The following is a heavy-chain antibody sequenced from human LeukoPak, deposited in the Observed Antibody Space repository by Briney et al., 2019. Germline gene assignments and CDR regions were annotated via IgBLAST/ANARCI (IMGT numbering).Heavy chain of an antibody. D-gene: IGHD5-12*01. CDR2: INPNSGGT. Sequence: ASVKVSCKASGYTFTGYYMHWVRQAPGQGVEWMGWINPNSGGTNYAQKFQGRVTMTRDTSISTAYMELSRLRSDDTAVYYCAREPLVDVGSDFDYWGQGTLVTVSS. CDR3: AREPLVDVGSDFDY. V-gene: IGHV1-2*02. CDR1: GYTFTGYY. J-gene: IGHJ4*02.